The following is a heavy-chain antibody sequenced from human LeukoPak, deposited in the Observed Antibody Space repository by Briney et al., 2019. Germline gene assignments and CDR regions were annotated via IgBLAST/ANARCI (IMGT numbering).Heavy chain of an antibody. V-gene: IGHV4-4*07. CDR2: IYTSGST. CDR1: GGSINSYY. CDR3: ARGSVLLWFGEPNPNWFDP. D-gene: IGHD3-10*01. J-gene: IGHJ5*02. Sequence: KPSETLSLTCTGSGGSINSYYWSWIRPPARKGLGLIGRIYTSGSTNYNPSLKSRVTMSVDTSKNQFSLKLSSVTAADTAVYYCARGSVLLWFGEPNPNWFDPWGQGTLVTVSS.